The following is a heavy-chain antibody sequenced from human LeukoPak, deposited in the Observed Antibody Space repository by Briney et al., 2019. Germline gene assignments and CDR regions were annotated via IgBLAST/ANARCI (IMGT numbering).Heavy chain of an antibody. Sequence: SETLSLTCTVSGYSISSGYYWGWIRQPPGKGLEWIGSIYHSGSTYYNPSLKSRVTISVDTSKNHFSLKLSSVTAADTAVYYCARGFGLAAAGADYWGQGTLVTVSS. CDR1: GYSISSGYY. CDR3: ARGFGLAAAGADY. D-gene: IGHD6-13*01. CDR2: IYHSGST. V-gene: IGHV4-38-2*02. J-gene: IGHJ4*02.